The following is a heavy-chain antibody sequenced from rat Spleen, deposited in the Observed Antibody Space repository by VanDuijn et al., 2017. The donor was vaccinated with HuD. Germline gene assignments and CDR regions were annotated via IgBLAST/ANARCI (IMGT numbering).Heavy chain of an antibody. V-gene: IGHV2S30*01. Sequence: QVQLKESGPGLVQPSQTLSLTCTVSGFSLTGNNVYWVRQPPGKGLEWMGRMRYDGDTYYNSALKSRLNISRDTSKSQVFLKVNSLQTEDTAIYFCARGHNYFDYWGQGVMVTVSS. CDR1: GFSLTGNN. CDR2: MRYDGDT. CDR3: ARGHNYFDY. J-gene: IGHJ2*01.